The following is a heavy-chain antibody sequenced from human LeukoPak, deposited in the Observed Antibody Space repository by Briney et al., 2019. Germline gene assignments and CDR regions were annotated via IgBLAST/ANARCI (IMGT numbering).Heavy chain of an antibody. CDR3: ASKVATNFDY. Sequence: PPETLSLTCAVYGGSFSGYYWSWIRQPPGKGLEWIGEINHSGSTNYNPSLKSRVTISVDTSKNQFSLKLSSVTAADTAVYYCASKVATNFDYWGQGTLVTVS. D-gene: IGHD5-12*01. J-gene: IGHJ4*02. CDR2: INHSGST. V-gene: IGHV4-34*01. CDR1: GGSFSGYY.